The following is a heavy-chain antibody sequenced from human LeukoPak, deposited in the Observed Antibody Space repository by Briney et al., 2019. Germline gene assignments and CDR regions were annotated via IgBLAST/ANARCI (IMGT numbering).Heavy chain of an antibody. V-gene: IGHV4-34*01. CDR2: INHSGST. D-gene: IGHD6-19*01. CDR3: ARGYLKYSSGWGFDY. J-gene: IGHJ4*02. CDR1: GGSFSGYY. Sequence: PSETLSLTCAVYGGSFSGYYWSWIRQPPGKGLEWIGEINHSGSTNYNPSLKSRVTISVDTSKNQFSLKLSSVTAADTAVYYCARGYLKYSSGWGFDYWGQGTLVTVSS.